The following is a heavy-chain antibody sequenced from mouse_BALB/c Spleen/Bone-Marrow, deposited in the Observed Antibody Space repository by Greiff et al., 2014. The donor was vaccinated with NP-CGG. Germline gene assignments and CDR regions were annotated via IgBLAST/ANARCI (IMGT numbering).Heavy chain of an antibody. V-gene: IGHV14-3*02. CDR3: ARWEYYAMDY. J-gene: IGHJ4*01. CDR1: GFNIKDTY. D-gene: IGHD4-1*01. CDR2: IDPANGNT. Sequence: VQLQQSGAELVKPGASVKLSCTASGFNIKDTYMHWVKQRPGQGLEWIGRIDPANGNTKYDPKFQGKATIAADTSSSTAYLQLSSLTSEDTAVYYCARWEYYAMDYWGQGTSVTVTS.